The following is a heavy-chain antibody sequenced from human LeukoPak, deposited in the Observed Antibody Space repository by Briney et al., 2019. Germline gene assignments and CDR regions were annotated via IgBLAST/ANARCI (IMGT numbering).Heavy chain of an antibody. CDR2: ISWNSGSI. CDR1: GFTFDDYA. V-gene: IGHV3-9*01. J-gene: IGHJ5*02. Sequence: GGSLRLSCAASGFTFDDYAMHWVRQAPGKGLEWVSGISWNSGSIGYADSVKGRFTISRDNAKNSLYLQMNSLRAEDTAVYYCARTFRRYYGSGSYYSNWFDPWGQGTLVTVSS. CDR3: ARTFRRYYGSGSYYSNWFDP. D-gene: IGHD3-10*01.